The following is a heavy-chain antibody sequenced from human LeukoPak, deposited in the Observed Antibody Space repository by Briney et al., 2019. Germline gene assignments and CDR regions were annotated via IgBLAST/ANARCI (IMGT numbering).Heavy chain of an antibody. J-gene: IGHJ4*02. CDR3: ARRGRSSTYY. Sequence: KPSETLSLTCAVYGGSLSAYYWTWIRQPPGKGLEWIGEINHGGSTNYNPSLKSRVTISIDTSKNQFSLKLSSVTAADTAVYYCARRGRSSTYYWGQGTLVTVSS. D-gene: IGHD6-6*01. CDR1: GGSLSAYY. CDR2: INHGGST. V-gene: IGHV4-34*01.